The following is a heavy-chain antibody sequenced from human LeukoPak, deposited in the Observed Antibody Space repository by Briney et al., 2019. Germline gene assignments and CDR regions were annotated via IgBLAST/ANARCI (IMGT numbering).Heavy chain of an antibody. J-gene: IGHJ4*02. Sequence: GGSLRLSCAPSGFTFSRHGMHWVRQAPGKGLEGVAIISNEGSRKYYGHSVEGRFTISRDNSKNTLYLQMDSLRAEDTAVYYCARDRAWNYFDYWGQGTLVTVSS. D-gene: IGHD3-3*01. CDR2: ISNEGSRK. V-gene: IGHV3-30*03. CDR3: ARDRAWNYFDY. CDR1: GFTFSRHG.